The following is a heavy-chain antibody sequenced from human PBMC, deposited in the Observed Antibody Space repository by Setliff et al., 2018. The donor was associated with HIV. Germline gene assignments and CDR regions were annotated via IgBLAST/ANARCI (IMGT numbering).Heavy chain of an antibody. D-gene: IGHD3-10*01. CDR2: IKQDGSEK. Sequence: GGSLRLSCAASGFTFSTYWMSWVRQAPGKGLEWVANIKQDGSEKYYVDSVKGRFTISRDNSKNTLYLQMNSLRAEDTATYYCAKEFEDLSGAYWGQGTLVTVSS. CDR1: GFTFSTYW. CDR3: AKEFEDLSGAY. J-gene: IGHJ4*02. V-gene: IGHV3-7*01.